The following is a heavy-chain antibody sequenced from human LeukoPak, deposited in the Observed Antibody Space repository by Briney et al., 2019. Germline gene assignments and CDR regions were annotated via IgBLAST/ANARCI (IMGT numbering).Heavy chain of an antibody. Sequence: WVRQAPGKGLEWIGSIYYSGSTYYNPSLKSRVTISVDTSKNQFSLKLSSVTAADTAVYYCARDILLGPPNYRYFDWFNGKSAFDIWGQGTMVTVSS. J-gene: IGHJ3*02. D-gene: IGHD3-9*01. CDR3: ARDILLGPPNYRYFDWFNGKSAFDI. CDR2: IYYSGST. V-gene: IGHV4-39*07.